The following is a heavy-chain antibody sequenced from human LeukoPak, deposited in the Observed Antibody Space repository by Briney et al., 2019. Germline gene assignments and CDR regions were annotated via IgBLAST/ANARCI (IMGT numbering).Heavy chain of an antibody. J-gene: IGHJ5*02. CDR3: ARSPSIVLMVYAIPPGFDP. CDR1: GGSISSYY. CDR2: IYTSGST. V-gene: IGHV4-4*07. Sequence: KASETLCLTCTVSGGSISSYYWSWIRQPAGEGLEWIGRIYTSGSTNYNPSLKSRVTMSVDTSKNQFSLKLSSVTAADTAVYYCARSPSIVLMVYAIPPGFDPWGQGTLVTVSS. D-gene: IGHD2-8*01.